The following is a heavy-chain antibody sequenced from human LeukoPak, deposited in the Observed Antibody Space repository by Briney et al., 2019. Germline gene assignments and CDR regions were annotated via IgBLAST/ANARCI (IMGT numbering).Heavy chain of an antibody. Sequence: ASVKVSCKASGYTFTSYYMHWVRQAPGQGLEWMGIINPSGGSTSYAQKFQGRVTMTRDTSTSTVYMELSSLRSEDTAVYYCAREDCSSTSCYGGFDPWGQGTLVTVSS. CDR3: AREDCSSTSCYGGFDP. D-gene: IGHD2-2*01. V-gene: IGHV1-46*01. CDR1: GYTFTSYY. J-gene: IGHJ5*02. CDR2: INPSGGST.